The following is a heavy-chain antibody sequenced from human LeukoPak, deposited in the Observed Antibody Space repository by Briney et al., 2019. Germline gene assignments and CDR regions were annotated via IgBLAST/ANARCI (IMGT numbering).Heavy chain of an antibody. D-gene: IGHD1-1*01. Sequence: ASVTVSCTASGYSFTGYFVRWVRQAPGQGLEWMGRINPNSDATNYAQKFQGRVTMTRDTSISTAYMELSRLRSDDTAVYYCARDRTGEGLYWGQGTLVTVSS. CDR2: INPNSDAT. CDR3: ARDRTGEGLY. J-gene: IGHJ4*02. CDR1: GYSFTGYF. V-gene: IGHV1-2*06.